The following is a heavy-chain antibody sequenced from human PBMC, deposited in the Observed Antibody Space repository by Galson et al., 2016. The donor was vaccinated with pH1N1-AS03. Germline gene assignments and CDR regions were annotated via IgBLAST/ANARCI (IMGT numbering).Heavy chain of an antibody. J-gene: IGHJ4*02. V-gene: IGHV3-11*01. CDR3: ARGASDSDY. Sequence: SLRLSCAASGFTFSGYYMTWIRQAPGKGLEWLSYISDSGTSIYYADSVKGRFTISRDNAKNSLYLQMNSLRAEDAAVYYCARGASDSDYWGQGTLVTVSS. CDR1: GFTFSGYY. CDR2: ISDSGTSI.